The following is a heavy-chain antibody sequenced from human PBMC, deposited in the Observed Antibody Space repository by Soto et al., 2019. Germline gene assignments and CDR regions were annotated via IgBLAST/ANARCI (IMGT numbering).Heavy chain of an antibody. CDR1: GFTFSNYG. CDR2: VSANNGHT. V-gene: IGHV1-18*01. J-gene: IGHJ6*02. Sequence: ASVKVSCKASGFTFSNYGLNWVRQAPGQGLEWMGWVSANNGHTNYAQNLQGRVSMTTDTSTSTAYMELRGLTFDDTAVYYCARDIESVTAKHFFYYYAMDDWGQVTTV. CDR3: ARDIESVTAKHFFYYYAMDD. D-gene: IGHD2-8*01.